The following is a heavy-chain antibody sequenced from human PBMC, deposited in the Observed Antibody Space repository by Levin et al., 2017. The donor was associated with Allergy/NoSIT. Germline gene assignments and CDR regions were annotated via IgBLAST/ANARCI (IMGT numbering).Heavy chain of an antibody. CDR3: AKDSAPIYGDDYFDS. D-gene: IGHD2-21*01. J-gene: IGHJ4*02. V-gene: IGHV3-23*01. Sequence: PGGSLRLSCAASGFTFSNYAMSWVRQAPGKGLEWVSAITGSGGGPKYADSVKGRFTISRDNFKNTLFLQMNSLRAEDTAVYYCAKDSAPIYGDDYFDSWGQGTLVTVSS. CDR2: ITGSGGGP. CDR1: GFTFSNYA.